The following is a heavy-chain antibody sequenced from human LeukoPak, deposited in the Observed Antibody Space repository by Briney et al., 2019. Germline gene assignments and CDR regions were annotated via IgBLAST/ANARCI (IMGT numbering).Heavy chain of an antibody. CDR1: GGTFSSYA. CDR2: IIPIFGTA. J-gene: IGHJ4*02. D-gene: IGHD2-15*01. Sequence: GASVKVSCKGSGGTFSSYAISWVRQAPGQGLEWMGRIIPIFGTANYAQKFQGRVTITTDESTSTAYMELSSLRSEDTAVYYCARDEGGGPFDYWGQGTLVTVSS. CDR3: ARDEGGGPFDY. V-gene: IGHV1-69*05.